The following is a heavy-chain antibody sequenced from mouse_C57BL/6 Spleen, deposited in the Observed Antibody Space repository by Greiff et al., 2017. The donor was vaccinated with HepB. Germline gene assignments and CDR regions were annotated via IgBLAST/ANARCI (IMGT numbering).Heavy chain of an antibody. J-gene: IGHJ4*01. CDR1: GYTFTSYW. D-gene: IGHD1-1*01. CDR2: INPSSGYT. V-gene: IGHV1-7*01. Sequence: QVQLQQSGAELAKPGASVKLSCKASGYTFTSYWMHWVKQRPGQGLEWIGYINPSSGYTKYNQKFKDKATLTADKSSSTAYMQLSSLTYEDTAVYYCARGPITTVKRCAMDYWGQGTSVTVSS. CDR3: ARGPITTVKRCAMDY.